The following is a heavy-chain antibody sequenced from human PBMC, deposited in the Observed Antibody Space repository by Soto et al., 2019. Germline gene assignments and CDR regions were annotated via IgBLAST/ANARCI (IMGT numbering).Heavy chain of an antibody. CDR1: GFTFSSYA. V-gene: IGHV3-23*01. CDR2: ISGGGGTT. CDR3: AKGAYSGSGSWFDP. D-gene: IGHD1-26*01. J-gene: IGHJ5*02. Sequence: GGSLRLSCAASGFTFSSYAMSWVRQAPGKGLEWVSAISGGGGTTYYTESVKGRFTISRDNSKNTLSLQMNSLRAEDTAVYYCAKGAYSGSGSWFDPWGQGTLVTVSS.